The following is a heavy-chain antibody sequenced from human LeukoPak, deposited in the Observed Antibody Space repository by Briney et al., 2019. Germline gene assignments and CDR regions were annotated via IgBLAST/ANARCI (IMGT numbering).Heavy chain of an antibody. V-gene: IGHV1-3*01. CDR2: INAGNGNT. D-gene: IGHD6-19*01. J-gene: IGHJ4*02. Sequence: VASVTVSCKASGYTFTSYYMHWVRQAPGQRLEWMGWINAGNGNTKYSQKFQGRVTITRDTSASTAYMELSSLRSEDTAVYYCARDGIAVAGTFDYWGQGTLVTVSS. CDR3: ARDGIAVAGTFDY. CDR1: GYTFTSYY.